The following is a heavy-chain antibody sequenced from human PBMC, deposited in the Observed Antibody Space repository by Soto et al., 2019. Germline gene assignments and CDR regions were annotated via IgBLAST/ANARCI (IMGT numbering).Heavy chain of an antibody. Sequence: PSETLSLTCTVSGGSISSSSYYWGWIRQPPGKGLEWIGSIYYSGSTYYNPSLKSRVTISVDTSKNQFSLKLSSVTAADTAVYYCARQRPPFAYWGQGTLVTVSS. CDR2: IYYSGST. CDR3: ARQRPPFAY. CDR1: GGSISSSSYY. J-gene: IGHJ4*02. V-gene: IGHV4-39*01.